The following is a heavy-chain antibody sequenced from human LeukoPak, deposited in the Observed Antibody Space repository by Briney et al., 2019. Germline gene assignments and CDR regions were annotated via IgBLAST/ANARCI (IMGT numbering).Heavy chain of an antibody. CDR1: GFTFSSYW. Sequence: GGSLRLSCAASGFTFSSYWMNWARQAPGRGLEWVASINHNGNVNYYVDSVKGRFTISRDNAKNSLYLQMSNLRAEDTAVYFCARGGGLDVWGQGATVTVSS. V-gene: IGHV3-7*03. D-gene: IGHD3-16*01. J-gene: IGHJ6*02. CDR2: INHNGNVN. CDR3: ARGGGLDV.